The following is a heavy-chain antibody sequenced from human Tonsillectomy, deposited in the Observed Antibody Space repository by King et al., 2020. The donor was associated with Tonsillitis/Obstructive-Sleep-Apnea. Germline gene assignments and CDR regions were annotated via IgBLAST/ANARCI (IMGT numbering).Heavy chain of an antibody. CDR3: ERTYYYGSGSYSFDY. CDR1: GFSLSTSGVG. Sequence: TLKESGPTLVKPTQTLTLTCTFSGFSLSTSGVGVGWIRQPPGKALEWLALIYWDDDKRYSPSLKSRLTITKDTSKNQVVLTMTNMDPVDTATYYCERTYYYGSGSYSFDYWGQGTLVTVSS. V-gene: IGHV2-5*02. D-gene: IGHD3-10*01. J-gene: IGHJ4*02. CDR2: IYWDDDK.